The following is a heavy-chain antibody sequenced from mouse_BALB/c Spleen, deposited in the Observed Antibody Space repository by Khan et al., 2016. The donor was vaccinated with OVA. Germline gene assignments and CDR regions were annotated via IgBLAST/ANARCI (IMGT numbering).Heavy chain of an antibody. V-gene: IGHV1-77*01. CDR1: GYTFTDYY. CDR2: ISPGSGDT. Sequence: QVQLQQSGAELARPGASVKLSCTAAGYTFTDYYINWVKQRTGQGLEWIGEISPGSGDTYYNERFMGKATLTADKSSSTAYMQLSSLTSEASAFYFCASRNYFGYTFAYWGQGTLVTVSA. J-gene: IGHJ3*01. D-gene: IGHD1-2*01. CDR3: ASRNYFGYTFAY.